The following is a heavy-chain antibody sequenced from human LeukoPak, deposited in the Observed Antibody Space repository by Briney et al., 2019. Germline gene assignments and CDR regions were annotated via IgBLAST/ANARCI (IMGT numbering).Heavy chain of an antibody. CDR1: GFTFSSYW. J-gene: IGHJ4*02. CDR2: IKQDGSEK. V-gene: IGHV3-7*01. D-gene: IGHD1-26*01. CDR3: ARDPQTSGSYHSAGFDY. Sequence: GGSLRLSCAASGFTFSSYWMSCVRHAPGKGLEWVANIKQDGSEKYYVDSVKGRFTIYRDNDKNSLYLQMNSLRAEDTAVYYCARDPQTSGSYHSAGFDYWGQGTLVTVCS.